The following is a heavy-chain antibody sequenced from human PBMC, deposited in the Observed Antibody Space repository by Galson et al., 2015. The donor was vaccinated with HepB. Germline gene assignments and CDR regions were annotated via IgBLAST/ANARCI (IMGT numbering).Heavy chain of an antibody. CDR3: ARDRESVTGTTLDI. CDR1: GSTFRNDE. Sequence: SLRLSCAASGSTFRNDEMTWVRQSPGKGLEWVSFISNSGNTIYYADSVRGRFTISRDNARNSLYLQMNSLRAEDTAVYYCARDRESVTGTTLDIWGQGTMVTVAS. V-gene: IGHV3-48*03. CDR2: ISNSGNTI. J-gene: IGHJ3*02. D-gene: IGHD1-20*01.